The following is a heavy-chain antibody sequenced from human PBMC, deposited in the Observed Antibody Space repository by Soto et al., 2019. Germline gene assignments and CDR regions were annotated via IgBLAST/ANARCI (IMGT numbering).Heavy chain of an antibody. D-gene: IGHD2-21*02. CDR2: ISAYNGNT. CDR3: ARGVTPIDY. J-gene: IGHJ4*02. Sequence: QVQLVQSGAEVKKPGASVKVSCKASGYTFTNFGISWVRQAPGQGLEWMGWISAYNGNTNYAQKFQGRVTMTTATSTSTAYMEVTSLSFDDTAVYYCARGVTPIDYWGQGTLVTVSS. V-gene: IGHV1-18*01. CDR1: GYTFTNFG.